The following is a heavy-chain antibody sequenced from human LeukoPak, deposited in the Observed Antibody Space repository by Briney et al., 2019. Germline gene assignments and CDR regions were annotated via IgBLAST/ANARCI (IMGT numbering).Heavy chain of an antibody. CDR2: ISGSGGST. V-gene: IGHV3-23*01. J-gene: IGHJ4*02. D-gene: IGHD3-3*01. CDR1: GFTFSSYA. Sequence: PGGSLRLSCAASGFTFSSYAMSWVRQAPGKGLEWVSAISGSGGSTYYADSVKGRFTISRDNSKNTLYLQMNSLRAEDTAVYYCAKTRLAFGITIFGVKYEGFDYWGQGTPVTVSS. CDR3: AKTRLAFGITIFGVKYEGFDY.